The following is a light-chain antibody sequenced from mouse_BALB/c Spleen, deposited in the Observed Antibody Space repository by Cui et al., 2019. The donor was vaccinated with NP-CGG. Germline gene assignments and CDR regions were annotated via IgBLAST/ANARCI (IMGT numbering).Light chain of an antibody. V-gene: IGLV1*01. CDR1: TGAITTSNY. J-gene: IGLJ1*01. CDR3: ALWYSNHWV. CDR2: GTN. Sequence: QDVVVQEFALTTTPGETVTLTCRSSTGAITTSNYANWVQEKPDHLFTGLIGGTNNRVPGVPARFSGSLIGDKAALTITGTQTEDEAIYFCALWYSNHWVFGGGTKLTVL.